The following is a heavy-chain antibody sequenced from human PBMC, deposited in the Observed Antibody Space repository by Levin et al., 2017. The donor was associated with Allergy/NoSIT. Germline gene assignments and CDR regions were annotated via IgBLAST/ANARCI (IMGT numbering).Heavy chain of an antibody. CDR3: ARHTLGRWLQVGAFDI. J-gene: IGHJ3*02. Sequence: GGSLRLSCKGSGYSFTSYWIGWVRQMPGKGLEWMGIIYPGDSDTRYSPSFQGQVTISADKSISTAYLQWSSLKASDTAMYYCARHTLGRWLQVGAFDIWGQGTMVTVSS. D-gene: IGHD5-24*01. CDR1: GYSFTSYW. CDR2: IYPGDSDT. V-gene: IGHV5-51*01.